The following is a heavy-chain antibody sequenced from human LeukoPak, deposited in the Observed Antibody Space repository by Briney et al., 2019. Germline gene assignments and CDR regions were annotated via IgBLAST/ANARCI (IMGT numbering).Heavy chain of an antibody. V-gene: IGHV1-18*01. J-gene: IGHJ5*02. CDR3: ARAPPLIVVVPAGWFDP. Sequence: ASVKVSCKASGYTFTSYGISWVRQAPGQGLEWMGWISAYNGNTNYAQKLQGRVTMTTDTSTSTAYMELRSLRSDDTAVYYCARAPPLIVVVPAGWFDPWGQGTLVTVSS. CDR1: GYTFTSYG. D-gene: IGHD2-2*01. CDR2: ISAYNGNT.